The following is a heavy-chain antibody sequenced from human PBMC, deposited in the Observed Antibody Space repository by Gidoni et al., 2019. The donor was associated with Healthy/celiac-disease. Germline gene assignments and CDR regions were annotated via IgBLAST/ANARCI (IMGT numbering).Heavy chain of an antibody. CDR3: ASDRGLLWFGELLGGDY. CDR2: ISSSSSYI. Sequence: EVQLVESGGGLVKPGGSLRLYCAASGFTFSSYSMNWVRQAPGKGRGWVSAISSSSSYIYYADSVKGRFTISRDNAKNSLYLQMNSLRAEDTAVYYCASDRGLLWFGELLGGDYWGQGTLVTVSS. J-gene: IGHJ4*02. D-gene: IGHD3-10*01. CDR1: GFTFSSYS. V-gene: IGHV3-21*01.